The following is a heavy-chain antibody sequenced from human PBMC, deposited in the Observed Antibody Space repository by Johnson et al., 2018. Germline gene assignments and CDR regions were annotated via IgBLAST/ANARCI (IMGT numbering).Heavy chain of an antibody. D-gene: IGHD3-3*01. CDR1: GGTFSSYA. CDR3: ARDRTSIKSGPAEYCQH. Sequence: VQLVETGAEVKKPGSSVKVSCKASGGTFSSYAISWVRQAPGQGLEWMGGIIPIFGTANYAQKFQGRVTITADESRGTAYMELSSLRSEDTAVYYCARDRTSIKSGPAEYCQHWGQGTLVTVSS. V-gene: IGHV1-69*01. J-gene: IGHJ1*01. CDR2: IIPIFGTA.